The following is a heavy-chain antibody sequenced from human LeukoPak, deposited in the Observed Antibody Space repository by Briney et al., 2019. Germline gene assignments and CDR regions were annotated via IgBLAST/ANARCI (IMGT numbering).Heavy chain of an antibody. CDR2: IYHSGST. CDR1: GFTFSSYW. CDR3: ARDRPMYYYGSGSYYSYFDP. Sequence: GSLRLSCAASGFTFSSYWMSWVRQPPGKGLEWIGEIYHSGSTNYNPSLKSRVTISVDKSKNQFSLKLSSVTAADTAVYYCARDRPMYYYGSGSYYSYFDPWGQGTLVTVSS. D-gene: IGHD3-10*01. V-gene: IGHV4-4*02. J-gene: IGHJ5*02.